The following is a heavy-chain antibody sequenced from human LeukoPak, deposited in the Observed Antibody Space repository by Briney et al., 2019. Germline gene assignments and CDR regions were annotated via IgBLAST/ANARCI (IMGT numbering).Heavy chain of an antibody. D-gene: IGHD3-10*01. CDR3: AKVEVSVVRGVIDFDY. V-gene: IGHV3-30*02. CDR1: GFTFSSYG. J-gene: IGHJ4*02. Sequence: GGSLRLSCAASGFTFSSYGMHWVRQAPGKGLEWVAFIRYGGSNKYYADSVKGRFTISRDNSKNTLYLQMNSLRAEDTAVYYCAKVEVSVVRGVIDFDYWGQGTLVTVPS. CDR2: IRYGGSNK.